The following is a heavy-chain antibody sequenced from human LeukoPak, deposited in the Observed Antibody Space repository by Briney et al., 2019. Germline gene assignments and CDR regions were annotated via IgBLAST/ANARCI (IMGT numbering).Heavy chain of an antibody. D-gene: IGHD5-18*01. CDR1: GFTFSSYT. CDR2: VSASSNI. J-gene: IGHJ4*02. CDR3: ARDGLHTAHFDY. Sequence: PGGSLRLSCAASGFTFSSYTMNWVRQAPGKGLQWVSTVSASSNIHYSDSVKGRFTISRDNARNSLYLQMNSLRDEDTAVYYCARDGLHTAHFDYWGQGTLVPVSS. V-gene: IGHV3-48*02.